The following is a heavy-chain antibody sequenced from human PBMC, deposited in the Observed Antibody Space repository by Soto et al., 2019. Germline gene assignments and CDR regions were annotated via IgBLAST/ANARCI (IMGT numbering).Heavy chain of an antibody. CDR2: INPNSGGT. D-gene: IGHD3-3*01. CDR1: GYTFTGYY. V-gene: IGHV1-2*04. Sequence: ASVKVSCKASGYTFTGYYMHWVRQAPGQGLEWRGWINPNSGGTNYAQKFQGWVTMTRDTSISTAYMELSRLRSDDTAVYYCARSGEAIFGVVINNWFDPWGQGTLVTVSS. J-gene: IGHJ5*02. CDR3: ARSGEAIFGVVINNWFDP.